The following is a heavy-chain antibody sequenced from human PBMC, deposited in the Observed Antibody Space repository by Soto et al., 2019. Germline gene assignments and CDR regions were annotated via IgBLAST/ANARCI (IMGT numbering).Heavy chain of an antibody. V-gene: IGHV3-15*07. CDR2: IKSKTDGGTT. CDR1: GFTFSNAW. D-gene: IGHD1-26*01. Sequence: GGSLRLSCAASGFTFSNAWMNWVRQAPGKGLEWVGRIKSKTDGGTTDYAAPVKGRFTISRDDSKNTLYLQMNSLKTEDTAVYYCTTDRVVGATTVYYYYGMDVWGQGTTVTVSS. CDR3: TTDRVVGATTVYYYYGMDV. J-gene: IGHJ6*02.